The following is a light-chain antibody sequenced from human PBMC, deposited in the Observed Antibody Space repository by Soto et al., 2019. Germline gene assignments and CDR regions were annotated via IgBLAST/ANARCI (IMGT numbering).Light chain of an antibody. CDR3: QSYDNSLGGFYV. CDR1: SSNIGAGYD. V-gene: IGLV1-40*01. J-gene: IGLJ1*01. Sequence: CNRSSSNIGAGYDVHWYQQLPGRAPKLLIYANSNRPSGVPERFSGSRSGTSASLAITGLQAEDEADYSCQSYDNSLGGFYVFGTGTKVTVL. CDR2: ANS.